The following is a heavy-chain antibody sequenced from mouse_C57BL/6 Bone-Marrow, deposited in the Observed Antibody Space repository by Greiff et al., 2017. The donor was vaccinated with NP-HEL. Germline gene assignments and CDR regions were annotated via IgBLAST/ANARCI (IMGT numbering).Heavy chain of an antibody. Sequence: QVQLQQPGAELVKPGASVKLSCKASGYTFTSYWMHWVKQRPGQGLEWIGMIHPNSGSTNYNEKFKGKATLTVDKSSSTAYMQLSSLTSEDSAVYYCGRGGDQRDYWGQGTTLTVSS. J-gene: IGHJ2*01. CDR3: GRGGDQRDY. D-gene: IGHD3-3*01. CDR2: IHPNSGST. V-gene: IGHV1-64*01. CDR1: GYTFTSYW.